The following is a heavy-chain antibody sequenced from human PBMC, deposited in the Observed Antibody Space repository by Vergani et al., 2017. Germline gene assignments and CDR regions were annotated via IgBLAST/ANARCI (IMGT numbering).Heavy chain of an antibody. V-gene: IGHV5-51*01. CDR3: VRCRSVSRSWVADY. Sequence: EVQLVQSGAEVTKPGESLKISCQGSGYTFSNYWIGWVRQTPGKGLEWMGTIYPDDSDARYSPSFQGQVTISADKSSNTAYLQWSSLKASARAMYYFVRCRSVSRSWVADYWGQGTLVSVSS. D-gene: IGHD6-13*01. CDR2: IYPDDSDA. CDR1: GYTFSNYW. J-gene: IGHJ4*02.